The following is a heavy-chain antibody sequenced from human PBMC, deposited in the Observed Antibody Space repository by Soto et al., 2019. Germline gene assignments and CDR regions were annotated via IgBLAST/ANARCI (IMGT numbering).Heavy chain of an antibody. Sequence: ASVKVSCKASSETFARYDITWVRQAPGQGLGWMGWISTYNGNTKYAQNVQGRVSMTTDTSTSTAYMELRSLKSDDTAVYYCARVTRGSGDWFDPWGQGXLVTVYS. CDR2: ISTYNGNT. CDR1: SETFARYD. CDR3: ARVTRGSGDWFDP. J-gene: IGHJ5*02. D-gene: IGHD6-19*01. V-gene: IGHV1-18*01.